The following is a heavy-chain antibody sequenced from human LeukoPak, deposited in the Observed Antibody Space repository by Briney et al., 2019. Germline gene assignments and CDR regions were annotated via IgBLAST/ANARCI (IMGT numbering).Heavy chain of an antibody. Sequence: GASVKVSCKASGYTFTSYDINWVRQATGQGLEWMGWMNPYSGNTGYVQKFQGRVTMTRDTSISTAYMELSSLRSDDTAVYFCASGSSGSLGRDYWGQGTLVTVSS. CDR2: MNPYSGNT. V-gene: IGHV1-8*01. J-gene: IGHJ4*02. CDR1: GYTFTSYD. D-gene: IGHD1-26*01. CDR3: ASGSSGSLGRDY.